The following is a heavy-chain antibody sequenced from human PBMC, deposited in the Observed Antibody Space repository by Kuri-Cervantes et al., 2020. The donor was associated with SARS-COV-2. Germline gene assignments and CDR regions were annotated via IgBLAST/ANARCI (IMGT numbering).Heavy chain of an antibody. J-gene: IGHJ5*02. CDR1: GGSFSGYY. CDR3: ARHEGVPAAFRLNWFDP. V-gene: IGHV4-34*01. Sequence: SETLSLTCAVYGGSFSGYYWSWIRQPPGKGLEWIGSIHYSGSTYYNPSLKSRVTISVDTSKNQFSLKLSSVTAADTAVYYCARHEGVPAAFRLNWFDPWGQGTLVTVSS. CDR2: IHYSGST. D-gene: IGHD2-2*01.